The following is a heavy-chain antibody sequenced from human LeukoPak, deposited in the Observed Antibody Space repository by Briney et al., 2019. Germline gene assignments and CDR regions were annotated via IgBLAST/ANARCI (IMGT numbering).Heavy chain of an antibody. V-gene: IGHV4-30-4*01. CDR1: GGSISSGDYY. CDR3: ARLGAGADHSSSPGGYYYYYGMDV. CDR2: IYYSGST. D-gene: IGHD6-6*01. J-gene: IGHJ6*02. Sequence: PSQTLSLTCTVSGGSISSGDYYWSWIRQPPGKGLEWIGYIYYSGSTYYNPSLKSRVTISVDTSKNQFSLKLSSVTAADTAVYYCARLGAGADHSSSPGGYYYYYGMDVWGQGTTVTVSS.